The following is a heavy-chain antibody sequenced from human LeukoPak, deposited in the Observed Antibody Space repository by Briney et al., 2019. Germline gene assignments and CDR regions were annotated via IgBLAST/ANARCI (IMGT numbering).Heavy chain of an antibody. D-gene: IGHD6-13*01. J-gene: IGHJ1*01. Sequence: GGSLRLSCAASGFTLSSYSMNWARQAPGKGLEWVSSIDFTSRYIYNADSVKGRFTTSRDNAKNSLDLQMNSLKVEDTAVYYCATPAAGPGAEYSLYWGQGTLVIVSS. V-gene: IGHV3-21*04. CDR3: ATPAAGPGAEYSLY. CDR2: IDFTSRYI. CDR1: GFTLSSYS.